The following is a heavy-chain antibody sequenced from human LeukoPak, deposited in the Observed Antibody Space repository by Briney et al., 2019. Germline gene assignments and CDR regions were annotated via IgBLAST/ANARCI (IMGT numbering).Heavy chain of an antibody. CDR3: ARAHPSRSGWYEN. CDR2: ISRSGSTI. J-gene: IGHJ4*02. Sequence: GGSLRLSCAASGFTFGSYEMNWVRQAPGKGLEWVSYISRSGSTIYYADSVKGRFTISRDNAKNSLYLQMNSLRAEDTAVYYCARAHPSRSGWYENWGQGTLVTVSS. D-gene: IGHD6-19*01. CDR1: GFTFGSYE. V-gene: IGHV3-48*03.